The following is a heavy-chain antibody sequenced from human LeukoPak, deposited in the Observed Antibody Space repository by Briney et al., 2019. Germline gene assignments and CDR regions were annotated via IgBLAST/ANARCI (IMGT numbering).Heavy chain of an antibody. CDR1: GFTFNSYG. V-gene: IGHV3-33*06. CDR2: IWNDGSHE. J-gene: IGHJ4*02. Sequence: GGSLRLSCEVSGFTFNSYGMRWVRQAPGKGLEWVAAIWNDGSHEYYADSEKGRFTISRDNFRNTVYLQMNSLRAEDTAVYYCAKDATEFGDSHFNCWGQGTLVTVSS. CDR3: AKDATEFGDSHFNC. D-gene: IGHD2-21*02.